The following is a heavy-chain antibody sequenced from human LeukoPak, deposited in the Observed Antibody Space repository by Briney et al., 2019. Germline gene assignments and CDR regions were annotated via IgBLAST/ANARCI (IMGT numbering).Heavy chain of an antibody. V-gene: IGHV3-21*01. Sequence: NTGGSLRLSCAASGFTFSRYSMNWVRQAPGKGLEWVSSISTSSSYIYYADSVKGRFTISRDNAKKSLFLQMNSLRVEDTAVYYCARDSEGVTGSTSWFDPWGQGTLVTVSS. CDR1: GFTFSRYS. J-gene: IGHJ5*02. CDR2: ISTSSSYI. D-gene: IGHD1-7*01. CDR3: ARDSEGVTGSTSWFDP.